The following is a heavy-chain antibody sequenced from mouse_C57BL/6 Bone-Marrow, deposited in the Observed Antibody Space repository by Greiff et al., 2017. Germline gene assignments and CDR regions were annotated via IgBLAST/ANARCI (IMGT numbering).Heavy chain of an antibody. V-gene: IGHV6-3*01. D-gene: IGHD1-3*01. CDR1: GFTFSNYW. Sequence: EVNVVESGGGLVQPGGSMKLSCVASGFTFSNYWMNWVRQSPEKGLEWVAQIRLKSDNYATHYAESVKGRFTISRDDSKSSVYLQMNNLRAEDTGIYYCTEALAWFAYWGQGTLVTVSA. CDR3: TEALAWFAY. CDR2: IRLKSDNYAT. J-gene: IGHJ3*01.